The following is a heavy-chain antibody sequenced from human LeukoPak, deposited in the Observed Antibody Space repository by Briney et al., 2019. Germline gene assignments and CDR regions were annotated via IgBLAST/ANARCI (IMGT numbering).Heavy chain of an antibody. D-gene: IGHD3-10*02. Sequence: GGSLTLSCADSGFTFSSHTMTWVRQAPGKGLEWVSSISSSSTYIYYADSVKGRFTISRDNAKNPLYLQMNSLRAEDTAVYYCAREFSVLGNFDYWGQGTLVTVSS. J-gene: IGHJ4*02. CDR3: AREFSVLGNFDY. CDR1: GFTFSSHT. V-gene: IGHV3-21*01. CDR2: ISSSSTYI.